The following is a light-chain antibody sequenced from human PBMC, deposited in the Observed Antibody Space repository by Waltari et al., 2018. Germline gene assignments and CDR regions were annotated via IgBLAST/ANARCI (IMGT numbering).Light chain of an antibody. CDR3: YSTDSGGDHRGV. Sequence: SYELTQPPAVSVSPGQTARITCSGSALPRKHAYWYHQKSGQVPLLVIYEDNRRPSGIPERCSGASSGKKATLTITGAQADDEGDYYCYSTDSGGDHRGVFGGGTRLTVL. V-gene: IGLV3-10*01. CDR2: EDN. J-gene: IGLJ3*02. CDR1: ALPRKH.